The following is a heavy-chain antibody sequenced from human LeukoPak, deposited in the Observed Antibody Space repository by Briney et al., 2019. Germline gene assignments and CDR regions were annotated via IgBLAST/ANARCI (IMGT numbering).Heavy chain of an antibody. J-gene: IGHJ4*02. CDR1: GGTFSGYY. CDR3: AGKYSSSAPDY. V-gene: IGHV4-59*01. D-gene: IGHD6-6*01. CDR2: IYYSGST. Sequence: SVTLSCTGAGYGGTFSGYYWGWIRQPPGKGLEWIVYIYYSGSTNSNPSLKSRVTISVDTSKNQLSMKLSSVTAADTAVYYCAGKYSSSAPDYWGQGTLVTVSS.